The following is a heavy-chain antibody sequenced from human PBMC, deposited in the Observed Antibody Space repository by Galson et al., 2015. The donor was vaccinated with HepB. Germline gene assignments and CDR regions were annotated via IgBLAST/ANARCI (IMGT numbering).Heavy chain of an antibody. J-gene: IGHJ6*03. D-gene: IGHD3-3*01. CDR3: ARGSGLYNYFYFYMDV. CDR1: GDSVSSNRVT. Sequence: CAISGDSVSSNRVTWNWIRQSPSRGLEWLGRTYYRSQWYTDFEVSVESRITINADTSKNQFSLQLNSVTPEDAAVYFCARGSGLYNYFYFYMDVWGRGTTVTVSS. CDR2: TYYRSQWYT. V-gene: IGHV6-1*01.